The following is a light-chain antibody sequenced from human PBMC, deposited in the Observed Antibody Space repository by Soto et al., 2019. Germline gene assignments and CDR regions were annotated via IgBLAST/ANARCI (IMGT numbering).Light chain of an antibody. V-gene: IGLV4-69*01. CDR1: SGHSSYV. Sequence: QSVLTQSPSASASLGASVKLTCTLSSGHSSYVIAWHQQQPEKGPRFLMKFNGDGSHSKGDGIPDRFSGSSSGAERYLTISSLQSEDEADYYCQTGDTGLVFGGGTKVTVL. J-gene: IGLJ2*01. CDR2: FNGDGSH. CDR3: QTGDTGLV.